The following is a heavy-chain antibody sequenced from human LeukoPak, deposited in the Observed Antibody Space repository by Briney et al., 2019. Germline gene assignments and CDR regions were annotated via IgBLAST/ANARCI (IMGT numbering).Heavy chain of an antibody. V-gene: IGHV4-30-4*08. CDR2: IYYSGST. CDR1: GGSISSGDYY. D-gene: IGHD6-19*01. Sequence: SETLSLTCAVSGGSISSGDYYWSWIRQPPGKGLEWIGYIYYSGSTYYNPSLKSRVTISVDTSKNQFSLKLSSVTAADTAVYYCARGYSSGWYDYWGQGTLVTVSS. J-gene: IGHJ4*02. CDR3: ARGYSSGWYDY.